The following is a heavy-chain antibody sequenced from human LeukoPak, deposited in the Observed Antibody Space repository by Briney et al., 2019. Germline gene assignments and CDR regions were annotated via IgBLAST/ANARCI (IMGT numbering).Heavy chain of an antibody. CDR2: ISGSGGST. D-gene: IGHD1-1*01. CDR3: AKDPRYNWNDGWFDP. Sequence: GGSLRLSCAASGFTLSSYAMSWVRQAPGKGLEWVSAISGSGGSTYYADSVKGRFTISRDNSKNTLYLQMNSLRAEDTAVYYCAKDPRYNWNDGWFDPWGQGTLVTVSS. CDR1: GFTLSSYA. V-gene: IGHV3-23*01. J-gene: IGHJ5*02.